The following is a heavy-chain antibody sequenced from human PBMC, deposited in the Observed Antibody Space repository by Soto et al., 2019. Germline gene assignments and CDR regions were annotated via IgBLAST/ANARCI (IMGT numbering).Heavy chain of an antibody. Sequence: EVQLVQSGAEVTKAGESLKISCKASGYSFSSYWIAWVRQMPGKGLEWMGFIYPGDGDTKYSPSFQGQVTISADKSISTVYLQWDTLKASDTAIYYCAKVGKWDLLNDNWFDSWGQGTLVTVSS. V-gene: IGHV5-51*03. CDR3: AKVGKWDLLNDNWFDS. J-gene: IGHJ5*01. D-gene: IGHD1-26*01. CDR1: GYSFSSYW. CDR2: IYPGDGDT.